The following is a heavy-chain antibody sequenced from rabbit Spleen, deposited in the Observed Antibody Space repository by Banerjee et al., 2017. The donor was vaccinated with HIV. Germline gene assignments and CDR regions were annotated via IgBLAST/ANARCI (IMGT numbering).Heavy chain of an antibody. J-gene: IGHJ6*01. V-gene: IGHV1S7*01. CDR3: ARFYNGNAVLAWAFFYGIDL. CDR1: GIDFTNYY. CDR2: IYAAKGST. D-gene: IGHD6-1*01. Sequence: QLTETGGGLVQPGGSLTLSCKASGIDFTNYYISWVRQAPGKGLEWIGIIYAAKGSTDYASWVNGRFTISSDNAQSTVDLKMTSLTAADTATYFCARFYNGNAVLAWAFFYGIDLWGPGTLVTVS.